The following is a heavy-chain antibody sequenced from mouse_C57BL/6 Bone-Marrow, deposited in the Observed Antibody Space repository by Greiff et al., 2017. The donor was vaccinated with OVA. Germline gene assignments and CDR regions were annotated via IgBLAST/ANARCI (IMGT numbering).Heavy chain of an antibody. CDR1: GFSLTSYG. CDR2: IWGGGST. CDR3: AKGKSNDYYAMDY. J-gene: IGHJ4*01. V-gene: IGHV2-9*01. Sequence: VHLVESGPGLVAPSQSLSITCTVSGFSLTSYGIDWVRQPPGKGLEWLGVIWGGGSTNYNSALMYRLSISKDNSKSQVCLKMNRLQTDDTAMYYCAKGKSNDYYAMDYWGQGTSVTVSS. D-gene: IGHD2-5*01.